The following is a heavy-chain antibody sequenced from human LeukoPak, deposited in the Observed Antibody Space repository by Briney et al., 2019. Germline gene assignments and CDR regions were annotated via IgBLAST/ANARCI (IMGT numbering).Heavy chain of an antibody. CDR3: ARSGGAFDI. CDR1: GYSISRGYY. V-gene: IGHV4-38-2*02. Sequence: SETLSLTCTLSGYSISRGYYWAWIRQSPGMGLEWIGSLYHSGSTYHNAALKSRVTMSVDTSRNQFSLNLSSVTAADTAVYYCARSGGAFDIWGRGTLVTVSS. D-gene: IGHD2-15*01. J-gene: IGHJ2*01. CDR2: LYHSGST.